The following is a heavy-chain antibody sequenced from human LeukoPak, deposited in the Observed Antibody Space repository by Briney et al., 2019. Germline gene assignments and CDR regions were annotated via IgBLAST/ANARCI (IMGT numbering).Heavy chain of an antibody. CDR2: ISGDGSLT. D-gene: IGHD3-10*01. J-gene: IGHJ6*02. CDR3: ASLLTPYHGSGGGGMDV. Sequence: PGGSLRLSCAASGFTFSTHWMYWVRQAPGKEFVWVSRISGDGSLTSYADSVRGRFTISRDNAKETLYLQMTSLRVEYTAVYSCASLLTPYHGSGGGGMDVWGQGTTVTVSS. V-gene: IGHV3-74*01. CDR1: GFTFSTHW.